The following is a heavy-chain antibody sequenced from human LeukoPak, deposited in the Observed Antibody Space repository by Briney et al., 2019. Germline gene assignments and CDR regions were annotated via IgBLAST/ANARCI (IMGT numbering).Heavy chain of an antibody. CDR1: GFTFSSYW. CDR2: ISSSSSAK. CDR3: TSFYETN. D-gene: IGHD2/OR15-2a*01. Sequence: GGSLRLSCAASGFTFSSYWMSWVRQAPGKGLEWISYISSSSSAKHYADSVKGRFTISRDNAKNTVYLHMNSLRVEDTAVYYCTSFYETNWGQGTLVTVSS. J-gene: IGHJ4*02. V-gene: IGHV3-48*01.